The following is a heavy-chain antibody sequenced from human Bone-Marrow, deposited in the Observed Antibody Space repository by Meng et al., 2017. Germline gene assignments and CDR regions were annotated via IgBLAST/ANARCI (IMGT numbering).Heavy chain of an antibody. D-gene: IGHD6-19*01. CDR2: IYPGDSDT. V-gene: IGHV5-51*01. Sequence: GESLKISCKGSGYSFASYWIGWVRQMPGKGLEWMGIIYPGDSDTRYNPSFQVQVTISADKYISTAYLQWSSLKASDTAMYYCATSYRSGWYYFDYWGQGTLVTVSS. CDR1: GYSFASYW. CDR3: ATSYRSGWYYFDY. J-gene: IGHJ4*02.